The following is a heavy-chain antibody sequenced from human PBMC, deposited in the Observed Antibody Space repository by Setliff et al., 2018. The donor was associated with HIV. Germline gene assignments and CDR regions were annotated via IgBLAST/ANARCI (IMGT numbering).Heavy chain of an antibody. Sequence: GGSLSLSCAASGFIFSSYSMNWVRQAPGKGLEWVSTISSSSSYIFYADSVKGRFTISRDNAQNSLFLQLSSLRAEDTAVYYCTRSVSSGWYYFDSWGQGTLVTVSS. CDR3: TRSVSSGWYYFDS. D-gene: IGHD6-19*01. CDR2: ISSSSSYI. CDR1: GFIFSSYS. J-gene: IGHJ4*02. V-gene: IGHV3-21*01.